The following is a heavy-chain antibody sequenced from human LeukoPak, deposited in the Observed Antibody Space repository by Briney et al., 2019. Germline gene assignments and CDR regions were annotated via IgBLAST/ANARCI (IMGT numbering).Heavy chain of an antibody. D-gene: IGHD5-18*01. V-gene: IGHV4-34*01. CDR3: ARARGYSYVVDF. CDR2: INHSGST. Sequence: SETLSLTCAVYGGSFSGYYWSWIRQPPGKGLEWIGEINHSGSTNYNPPLKSRVTISADTSKNQFSLKLSSVTAADTAVYYCARARGYSYVVDFWGQGTLVTVSS. J-gene: IGHJ4*02. CDR1: GGSFSGYY.